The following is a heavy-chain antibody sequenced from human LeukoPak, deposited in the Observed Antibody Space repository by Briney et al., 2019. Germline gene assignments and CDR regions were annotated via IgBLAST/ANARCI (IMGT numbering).Heavy chain of an antibody. Sequence: SQTLSLTCTVSGGSISSGSYYWSWIRQPAGKGLEWIGRIYTSGSTNYNPSLKSRVTISVDTSKNQFSLKLSSVTAADTAVYYCARDHPEAFDPWGQGTLVTVSS. CDR1: GGSISSGSYY. J-gene: IGHJ5*02. CDR2: IYTSGST. V-gene: IGHV4-61*02. CDR3: ARDHPEAFDP.